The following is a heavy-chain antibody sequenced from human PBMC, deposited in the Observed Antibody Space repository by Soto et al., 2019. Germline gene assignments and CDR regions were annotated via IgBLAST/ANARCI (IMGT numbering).Heavy chain of an antibody. J-gene: IGHJ6*02. Sequence: PSETLCVTCGISGDSITTYKWWTWVRQTPGRGLEWIGEIYDSGNTRYNPSLRSRVTISKDTSKNQLSLKLNSVTVADTSVYYRATCQLGEYYYAMDMWGQGTPVTVSS. CDR2: IYDSGNT. CDR3: ATCQLGEYYYAMDM. D-gene: IGHD7-27*01. V-gene: IGHV4-4*02. CDR1: GDSITTYKW.